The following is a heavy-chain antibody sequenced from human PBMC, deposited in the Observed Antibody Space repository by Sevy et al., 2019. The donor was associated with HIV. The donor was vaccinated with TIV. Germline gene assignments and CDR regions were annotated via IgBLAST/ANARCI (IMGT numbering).Heavy chain of an antibody. D-gene: IGHD3-10*01. Sequence: ASVKVSCKASGYTFTRYYMHWVRQAPGQGLEWMGIINPSGGSTSYAQKLQGRVTMTRDTSTSTVYMELSSLRSEDTAVYYCARGPLYGSGNFYYFDYWGQGTLVTVSS. CDR1: GYTFTRYY. CDR3: ARGPLYGSGNFYYFDY. V-gene: IGHV1-46*01. CDR2: INPSGGST. J-gene: IGHJ4*02.